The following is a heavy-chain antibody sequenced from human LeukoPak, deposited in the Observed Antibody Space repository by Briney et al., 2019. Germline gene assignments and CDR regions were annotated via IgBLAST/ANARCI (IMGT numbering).Heavy chain of an antibody. Sequence: SGTLSLTCAVSGGSISSDNWWSWVRQPPGKGLEWIGEIYHSGSTYYNPSLKSRVTISVDTSKNQFSLKLSSVTAADTAVYYCARRLIAVAGTSYFDYWGQGTLVTVSS. CDR3: ARRLIAVAGTSYFDY. CDR2: IYHSGST. D-gene: IGHD6-19*01. J-gene: IGHJ4*02. CDR1: GGSISSDNW. V-gene: IGHV4-4*02.